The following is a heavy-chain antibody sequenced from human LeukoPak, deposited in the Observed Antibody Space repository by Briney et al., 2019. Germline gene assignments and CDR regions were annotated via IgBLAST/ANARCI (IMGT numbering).Heavy chain of an antibody. Sequence: SETLSLTCTVSGGSISSYYWNRIRQPPGKGLEWIGYIYYSGSTNYNPSLKSRVTTSVDTSKNQFSLKLSSVTAADTAVYYCARERLGYYDRSGLDYWGQGTLVTVSS. J-gene: IGHJ4*02. CDR1: GGSISSYY. V-gene: IGHV4-59*01. CDR2: IYYSGST. D-gene: IGHD3-22*01. CDR3: ARERLGYYDRSGLDY.